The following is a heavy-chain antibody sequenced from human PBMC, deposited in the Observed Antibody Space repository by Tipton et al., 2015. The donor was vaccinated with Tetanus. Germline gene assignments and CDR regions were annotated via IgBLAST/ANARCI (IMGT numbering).Heavy chain of an antibody. D-gene: IGHD2-21*01. CDR2: ISSSGATI. J-gene: IGHJ5*01. CDR3: ARRGEARANWFDS. V-gene: IGHV3-11*01. CDR1: GFTLSDYY. Sequence: SLRLSCAASGFTLSDYYMSWIRQAPGKGLEWLSYISSSGATINYADSVKGRFTLSRDTAKNSLYLLMDSLRADDTAVYYCARRGEARANWFDSWGQGTLVTVSS.